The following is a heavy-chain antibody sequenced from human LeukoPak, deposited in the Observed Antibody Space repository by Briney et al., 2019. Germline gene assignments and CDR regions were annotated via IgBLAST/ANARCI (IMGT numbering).Heavy chain of an antibody. CDR3: TTDIWQWLVQLHY. J-gene: IGHJ4*02. CDR1: GITFSNAW. D-gene: IGHD6-19*01. CDR2: IKSKTHGGTT. V-gene: IGHV3-15*01. Sequence: NSRGSLRLSCAASGITFSNAWMSWVRQAPGQGLEWVSRIKSKTHGGTTNYAAPEKGRITISRDDSINTQYLQMNSLNTEETAVYYCTTDIWQWLVQLHYWAQGTLATVSS.